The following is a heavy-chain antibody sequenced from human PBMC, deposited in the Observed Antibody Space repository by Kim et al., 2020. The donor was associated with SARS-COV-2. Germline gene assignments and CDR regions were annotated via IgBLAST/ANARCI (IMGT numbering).Heavy chain of an antibody. Sequence: GGSLRLSCTASGFTFGDYAMSWFRQAPGKGLEWVGFIRSKAYGGTTEYAASVKGRFTISRDDSKSIAYLQMNSLKTEDTAVYYCTRDGVYGPHGYWGQGTLVTVSS. CDR1: GFTFGDYA. D-gene: IGHD6-6*01. CDR2: IRSKAYGGTT. V-gene: IGHV3-49*03. CDR3: TRDGVYGPHGY. J-gene: IGHJ4*02.